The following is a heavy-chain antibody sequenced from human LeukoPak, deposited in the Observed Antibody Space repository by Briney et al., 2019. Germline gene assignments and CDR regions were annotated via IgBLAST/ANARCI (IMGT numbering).Heavy chain of an antibody. D-gene: IGHD5-18*01. CDR1: GGTFSSYA. CDR3: ASAIGLYRYAPKFDY. CDR2: IIPIFGTA. J-gene: IGHJ4*02. Sequence: GASVKVSCKASGGTFSSYAISWVRQAPGQGLEWMGRIIPIFGTANYAQKFQGRVTITTDESTSTAYMELSSLRSEDTAVYYCASAIGLYRYAPKFDYWGQGTLVTVSS. V-gene: IGHV1-69*05.